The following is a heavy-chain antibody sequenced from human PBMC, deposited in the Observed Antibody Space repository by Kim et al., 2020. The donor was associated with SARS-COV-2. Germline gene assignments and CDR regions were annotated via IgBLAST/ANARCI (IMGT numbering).Heavy chain of an antibody. CDR3: LGGPRDY. D-gene: IGHD2-15*01. J-gene: IGHJ4*02. CDR1: GYSFTSYD. Sequence: ASVKVSCKASGYSFTSYDINWVRQATGQGLEWMGWMNPNSGNTGYVEKFQGRVSMTRNTSINTAYMELSSLRSEDTAVYYCLGGPRDYWGQGTLVTVSP. V-gene: IGHV1-8*01. CDR2: MNPNSGNT.